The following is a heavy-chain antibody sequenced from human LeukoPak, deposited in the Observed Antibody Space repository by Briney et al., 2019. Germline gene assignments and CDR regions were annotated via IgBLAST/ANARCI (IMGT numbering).Heavy chain of an antibody. J-gene: IGHJ4*02. V-gene: IGHV1-8*01. Sequence: ASVKVSCKASGYTLTSYDINWVRQATGQGLEWMGWMNPNSGNTGYAQKFQGRVTMTRNTSISTAYMELSSLRSEDTAVYYCARGPWDIAAGDYWGQGTLVTVSS. CDR1: GYTLTSYD. CDR3: ARGPWDIAAGDY. D-gene: IGHD6-13*01. CDR2: MNPNSGNT.